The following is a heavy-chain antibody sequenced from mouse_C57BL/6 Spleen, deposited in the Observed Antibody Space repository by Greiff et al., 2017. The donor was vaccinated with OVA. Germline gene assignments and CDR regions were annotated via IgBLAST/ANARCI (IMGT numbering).Heavy chain of an antibody. Sequence: EVQRVESGPGLVKPSQSLSLTCSVTGYSITSGYYWNWIRQFPGNKLEWMGYISYDGSNNYNPSLKNRISITRDTSKNQFFLKLNSVTTEDTATYYCARDGSSYVMDYWGQGTSVTVSS. J-gene: IGHJ4*01. D-gene: IGHD1-1*01. V-gene: IGHV3-6*01. CDR3: ARDGSSYVMDY. CDR1: GYSITSGYY. CDR2: ISYDGSN.